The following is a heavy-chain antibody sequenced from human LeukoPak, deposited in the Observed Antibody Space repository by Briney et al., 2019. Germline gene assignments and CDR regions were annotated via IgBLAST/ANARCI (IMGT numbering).Heavy chain of an antibody. CDR2: ISTYNGNT. Sequence: ASVKVSCKASGYTFTSHGISWVRQAPGQGLEWMGWISTYNGNTHSAQKLQGRITMTTDTSTSTAYMELRSLTSDDTAMYYCARGGYSSAWSPLDYWGQGTLVTASS. CDR1: GYTFTSHG. V-gene: IGHV1-18*01. J-gene: IGHJ4*02. CDR3: ARGGYSSAWSPLDY. D-gene: IGHD6-19*01.